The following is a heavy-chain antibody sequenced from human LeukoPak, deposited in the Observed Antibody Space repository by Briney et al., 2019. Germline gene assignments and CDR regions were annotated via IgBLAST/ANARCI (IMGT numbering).Heavy chain of an antibody. CDR1: GYTFTSYG. CDR3: ARDYRVNWFDP. CDR2: ISAYNGNT. J-gene: IGHJ5*02. D-gene: IGHD1-14*01. Sequence: ASVKVSCKASGYTFTSYGISWVRQAPGQGLEWMGWISAYNGNTNYAQKLQGRVTMTTDTSTSTAYMELSRLKSDDTAVYYCARDYRVNWFDPWGQGTLVTVSS. V-gene: IGHV1-18*01.